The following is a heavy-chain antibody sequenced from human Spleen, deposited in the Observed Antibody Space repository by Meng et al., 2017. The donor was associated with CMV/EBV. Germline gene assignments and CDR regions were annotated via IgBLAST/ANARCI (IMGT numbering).Heavy chain of an antibody. V-gene: IGHV4-31*02. Sequence: VSGATISHSNNYRSWFRHLPGRGLEWLGFFYFTGNTYYTPSLNSRVSISADMSNNQFSLKLTSVTAADTAVYYCAKENYYDSGTPVFWGQGTLVTVSS. CDR3: AKENYYDSGTPVF. J-gene: IGHJ4*02. CDR2: FYFTGNT. D-gene: IGHD3-10*01. CDR1: GATISHSNNY.